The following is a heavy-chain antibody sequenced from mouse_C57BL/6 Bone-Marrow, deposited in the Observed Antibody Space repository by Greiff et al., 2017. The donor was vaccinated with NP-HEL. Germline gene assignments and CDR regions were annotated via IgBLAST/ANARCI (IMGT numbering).Heavy chain of an antibody. CDR2: IDPENVDT. CDR1: GFNIKDDY. J-gene: IGHJ1*03. V-gene: IGHV14-4*01. D-gene: IGHD2-1*01. CDR3: TAIYYGNYEGVFWYFDV. Sequence: EVQLVESGAELVRPGASVKLSCTASGFNIKDDYMHWVKQRPEQGLEWIGWIDPENVDTEYASKFQGKATITADTSSNTAYLQLSSLTSEDTAVYYCTAIYYGNYEGVFWYFDVWGTGTTVTVSS.